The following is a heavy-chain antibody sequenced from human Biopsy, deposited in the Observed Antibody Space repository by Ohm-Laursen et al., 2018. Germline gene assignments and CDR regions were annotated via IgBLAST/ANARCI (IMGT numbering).Heavy chain of an antibody. J-gene: IGHJ4*02. CDR2: IYDSGST. D-gene: IGHD2-15*01. Sequence: GTLSLTCAVSGGSISSFYWTWIRQPPGKGPEWIGDIYDSGSTNYKPSLKSRVIISVDTSKNQFSLNLSSVTAADTAVYYCARRGSGGRSFDHWGQGTLVTVSS. CDR3: ARRGSGGRSFDH. CDR1: GGSISSFY. V-gene: IGHV4-59*08.